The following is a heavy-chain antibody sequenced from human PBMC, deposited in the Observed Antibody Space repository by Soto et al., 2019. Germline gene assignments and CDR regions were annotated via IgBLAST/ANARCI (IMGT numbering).Heavy chain of an antibody. V-gene: IGHV4-59*01. D-gene: IGHD6-19*01. CDR3: ARDQGSGWNNWFDP. J-gene: IGHJ5*02. CDR1: GGSISSYY. Sequence: QVQLQESGPGLVKPSETLSLTCTVSGGSISSYYWSWIRQLPGKGLEWIGYMYYSGSTNYNPSLKSRVTISVDTSKNQFSLKLSSVTAADTAVYYCARDQGSGWNNWFDPWGQGTLVTVSS. CDR2: MYYSGST.